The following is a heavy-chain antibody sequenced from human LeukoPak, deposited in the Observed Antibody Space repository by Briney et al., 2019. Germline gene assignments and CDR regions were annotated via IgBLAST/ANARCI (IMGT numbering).Heavy chain of an antibody. CDR1: GFTLSSYA. J-gene: IGHJ4*02. CDR2: ISSSGGST. V-gene: IGHV3-23*01. CDR3: ARDLEEYCSGGSCSLFDY. Sequence: GGSLRLSCAASGFTLSSYAMSWVRQAPGKGLQWVSGISSSGGSTYYVDSVKGRFTISRDNSKNTLYLQMNSLRAEDTAVYYCARDLEEYCSGGSCSLFDYWGQGTLVTVSS. D-gene: IGHD2-15*01.